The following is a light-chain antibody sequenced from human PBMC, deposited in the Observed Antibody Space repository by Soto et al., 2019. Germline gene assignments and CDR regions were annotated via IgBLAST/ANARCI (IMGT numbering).Light chain of an antibody. Sequence: QSALTQPASVSGSPGQSITISCTGTSSDVGGYNFVSWYQQHPGKAPKVMIYDVSNRPSGVSNRFPGSKSGNTASLTISGLQAEDEADYYCSSYTSSSTFYVFGTGTKITVL. J-gene: IGLJ1*01. V-gene: IGLV2-14*01. CDR2: DVS. CDR3: SSYTSSSTFYV. CDR1: SSDVGGYNF.